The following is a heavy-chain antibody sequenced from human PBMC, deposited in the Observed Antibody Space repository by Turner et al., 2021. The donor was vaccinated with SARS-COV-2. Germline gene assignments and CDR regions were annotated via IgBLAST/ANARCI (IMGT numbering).Heavy chain of an antibody. Sequence: QVQLVQSGAELHKPVASLKLSCKASGYTFTSYDINWVRRATGQGLEWMRWMNRNGGNTGCAQKFQGRVTMTRNTSISKAYMELSSLRSEDTAVYDCARAAQLTVWFDPWGQGTLVTVSS. CDR2: MNRNGGNT. D-gene: IGHD3-9*01. CDR1: GYTFTSYD. V-gene: IGHV1-8*01. J-gene: IGHJ5*02. CDR3: ARAAQLTVWFDP.